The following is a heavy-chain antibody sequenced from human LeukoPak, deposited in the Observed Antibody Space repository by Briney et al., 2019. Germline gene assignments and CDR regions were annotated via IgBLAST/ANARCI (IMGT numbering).Heavy chain of an antibody. Sequence: PGGSLRLSCAASGFTFSSYETNWGRQAPGKGLEWGLYITSSCSTIYYADPVKGRFTISRDNAKNTMYLQMNSLRAEDTAVYYCAREVSSSWYYVDYWGQGTLVTVSS. CDR3: AREVSSSWYYVDY. CDR1: GFTFSSYE. J-gene: IGHJ4*02. V-gene: IGHV3-48*03. CDR2: ITSSCSTI. D-gene: IGHD6-13*01.